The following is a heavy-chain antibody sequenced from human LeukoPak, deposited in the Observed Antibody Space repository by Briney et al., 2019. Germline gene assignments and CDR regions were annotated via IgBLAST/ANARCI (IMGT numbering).Heavy chain of an antibody. CDR2: IYYSGST. V-gene: IGHV4-59*01. J-gene: IGHJ4*02. D-gene: IGHD5-12*01. CDR1: GGSISSYY. Sequence: SETLSLTCTVSGGSISSYYWSWIRQPPGKGLEWIGYIYYSGSTNYIPSLKSRVTISVDTSKNQFSLKLSSVTAADTAVYYCARGTKATILYWGQGTLVTVSS. CDR3: ARGTKATILY.